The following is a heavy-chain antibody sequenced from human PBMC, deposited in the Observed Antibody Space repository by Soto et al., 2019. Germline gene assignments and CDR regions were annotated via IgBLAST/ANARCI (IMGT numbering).Heavy chain of an antibody. Sequence: QITLKESGPTLVKPTQTLTLTCTFSGFSLSTSGVGVGWFRQPPGKALEWLGFIYWDEDKRYSPSLKSRLTITKDTTKSQVVLTMINMDPVDTATYYCAHVFTSLAPLDAWGQGTLVTVSA. CDR1: GFSLSTSGVG. V-gene: IGHV2-5*02. J-gene: IGHJ5*02. D-gene: IGHD3-10*02. CDR2: IYWDEDK. CDR3: AHVFTSLAPLDA.